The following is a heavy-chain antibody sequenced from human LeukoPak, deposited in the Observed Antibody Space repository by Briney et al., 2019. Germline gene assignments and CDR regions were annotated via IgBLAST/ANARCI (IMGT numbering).Heavy chain of an antibody. CDR2: IYYSGST. CDR1: GXSISSYY. D-gene: IGHD1-26*01. Sequence: PSETLSLTCTVSGXSISSYYGSWIRQPPGKGLEWMGYIYYSGSTNYNPSLKSRVTISVGTSKNQFSLRLSSVTAADTAVYYCARDRSGSYSRYYYYGMDVWGQGTTVTVSS. CDR3: ARDRSGSYSRYYYYGMDV. V-gene: IGHV4-59*01. J-gene: IGHJ6*02.